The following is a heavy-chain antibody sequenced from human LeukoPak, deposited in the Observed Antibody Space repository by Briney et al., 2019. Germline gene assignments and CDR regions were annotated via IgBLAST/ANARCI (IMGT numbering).Heavy chain of an antibody. Sequence: ASVKVSCKASGGTFSSYAISWVRQAPGQGLEWMGGIIPIFGTANYAQKFQGRVTITADESTSTAYMELSSLRSEDTAVYYCAREPYCGGDCSPYNWFDPWGQGTLVTVSS. D-gene: IGHD2-21*02. V-gene: IGHV1-69*13. CDR1: GGTFSSYA. CDR2: IIPIFGTA. J-gene: IGHJ5*02. CDR3: AREPYCGGDCSPYNWFDP.